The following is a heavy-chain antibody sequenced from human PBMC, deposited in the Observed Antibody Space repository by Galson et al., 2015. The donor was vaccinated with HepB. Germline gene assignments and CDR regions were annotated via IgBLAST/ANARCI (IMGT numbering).Heavy chain of an antibody. Sequence: VKVSCKASGFSLSTYDINWVRQATGQGLEWLGWMDPNSGNTGYAQKFQGRITMTRNTSISTAYMELRSLRSEDTAVYYCARFPHSSSWDDSYYYMDVWGKGTPVTVSS. J-gene: IGHJ6*03. D-gene: IGHD6-13*01. CDR1: GFSLSTYD. CDR3: ARFPHSSSWDDSYYYMDV. V-gene: IGHV1-8*01. CDR2: MDPNSGNT.